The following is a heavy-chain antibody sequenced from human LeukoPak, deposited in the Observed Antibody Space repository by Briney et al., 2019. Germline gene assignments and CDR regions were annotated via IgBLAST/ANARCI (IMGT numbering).Heavy chain of an antibody. CDR3: ARDHHDFWSGYYNPQDWFDP. CDR1: GFTFSRYA. Sequence: PGGSLRLSCAVSGFTFSRYAMSWVRQAPGKGLEWVSAISGGGGSTYYADSVKGRFTISRDNSKNTLYLQVNSLRAEDAAVYYCARDHHDFWSGYYNPQDWFDPWGQGTLVTVSS. V-gene: IGHV3-23*01. D-gene: IGHD3-3*01. J-gene: IGHJ5*02. CDR2: ISGGGGST.